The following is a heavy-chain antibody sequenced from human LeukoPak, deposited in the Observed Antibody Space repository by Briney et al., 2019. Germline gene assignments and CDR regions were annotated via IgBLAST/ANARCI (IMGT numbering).Heavy chain of an antibody. V-gene: IGHV4-31*03. D-gene: IGHD3-22*01. CDR3: ARVDYYDKWFDP. CDR2: IYYSGST. J-gene: IGHJ5*02. CDR1: GGSISRGGYY. Sequence: SETLSLTCTVSGGSISRGGYYWSWIRQHPGKGLEWIGYIYYSGSTYYNPSLKSRVTISVDTSKNQFSLKLSSVTAADTAVYYCARVDYYDKWFDPWGQGTLVTVSS.